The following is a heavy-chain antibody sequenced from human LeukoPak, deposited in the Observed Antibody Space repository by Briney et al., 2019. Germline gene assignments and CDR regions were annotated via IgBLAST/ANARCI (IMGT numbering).Heavy chain of an antibody. V-gene: IGHV3-23*01. Sequence: GGSLRLSCAASGFTFSSYAMSWVRQAPGKGLEWVSAISASGDVTFHADSVRGRFTISRDNSKSTLFLQMNDLRVEDTAKFYCAKSLFTSATGTGRAFHIWGQGTMVSVSS. CDR3: AKSLFTSATGTGRAFHI. J-gene: IGHJ3*02. CDR1: GFTFSSYA. CDR2: ISASGDVT. D-gene: IGHD1-1*01.